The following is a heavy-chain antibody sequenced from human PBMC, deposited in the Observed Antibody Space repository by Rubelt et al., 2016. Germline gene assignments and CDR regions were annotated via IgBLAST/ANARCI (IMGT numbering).Heavy chain of an antibody. CDR2: IDPSDSYT. D-gene: IGHD1-26*01. J-gene: IGHJ4*02. CDR3: ARRNSGTYSPFDY. Sequence: EVQLVQSGAEVKKPGESLRISCKGSGYTFTNHWISWVRQMPGNGLEWMGRIDPSDSYTNYNPSLRGHVTSSVDKSISTAYLQWSSLQASDTAMYYCARRNSGTYSPFDYWGQGTMVTVSP. CDR1: GYTFTNHW. V-gene: IGHV5-10-1*01.